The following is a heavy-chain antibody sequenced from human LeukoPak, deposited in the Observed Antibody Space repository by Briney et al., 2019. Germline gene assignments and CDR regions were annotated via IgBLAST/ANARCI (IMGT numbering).Heavy chain of an antibody. CDR1: GFTFSSSD. Sequence: GGSLRLSCAASGFTFSSSDMHWVRQVIGKGLEWVSAIGTVGDTYYSGSVKGRFTISRENAKNSLYLQMNSLRAGDTAVYYCVRDGVGSLPLDYWGQGTLVTVSS. D-gene: IGHD1-26*01. J-gene: IGHJ4*02. CDR3: VRDGVGSLPLDY. CDR2: IGTVGDT. V-gene: IGHV3-13*01.